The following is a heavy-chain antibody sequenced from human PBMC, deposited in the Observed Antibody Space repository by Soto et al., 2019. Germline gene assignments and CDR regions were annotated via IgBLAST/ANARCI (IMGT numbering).Heavy chain of an antibody. CDR2: ISGSGT. CDR1: GFTVSSNA. CDR3: ARAFHTVTLQVDY. V-gene: IGHV3-23*01. Sequence: SCAASGFTVSSNAMSWVRQAPGKGLEWVSTISGSGTYHADSVKGRFTISRDNSKNTLYLQMNSLRAEDTAVYYCARAFHTVTLQVDYWGQGTPVTVSS. D-gene: IGHD4-17*01. J-gene: IGHJ4*02.